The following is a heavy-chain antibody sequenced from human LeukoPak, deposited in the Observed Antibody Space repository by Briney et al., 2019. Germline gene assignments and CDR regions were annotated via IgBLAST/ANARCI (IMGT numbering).Heavy chain of an antibody. CDR1: GFTFSSYW. Sequence: GGSLRLSCAAPGFTFSSYWMSWVRQAPGKGLEWVANTKEDGSNKYYADSVKGRFTISRDNSKNTLYLQMNSLRAEDTAVYYCAKVYYDSSGPPTHWGQGTLVTVSS. V-gene: IGHV3-7*01. CDR2: TKEDGSNK. CDR3: AKVYYDSSGPPTH. J-gene: IGHJ4*02. D-gene: IGHD3-22*01.